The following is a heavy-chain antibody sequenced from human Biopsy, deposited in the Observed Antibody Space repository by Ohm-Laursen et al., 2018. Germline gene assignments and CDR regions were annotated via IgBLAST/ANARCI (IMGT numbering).Heavy chain of an antibody. CDR2: VYNGGIT. Sequence: GTLSLTCSVSGGSIISYYWTWIRQPPGKGLEWIGHVYNGGITNYNPSLKSRVTISKDTSKNQFSLQVNSVTAADTAVYYCARTPRDSFWSGSYKRGLWFNPWGRGTLVIVSS. D-gene: IGHD3-3*01. CDR3: ARTPRDSFWSGSYKRGLWFNP. J-gene: IGHJ5*01. V-gene: IGHV4-59*01. CDR1: GGSIISYY.